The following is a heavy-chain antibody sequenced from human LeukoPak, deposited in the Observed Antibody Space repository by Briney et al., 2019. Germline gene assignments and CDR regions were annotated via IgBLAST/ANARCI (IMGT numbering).Heavy chain of an antibody. V-gene: IGHV4-4*07. CDR2: IYTSGST. J-gene: IGHJ6*03. CDR1: GGSISSYY. Sequence: TSETLSLTCTVSGGSISSYYWSWIRQPAGKGLEWIGRIYTSGSTNYNPSLKSRVTMSVDTSKNQFSLKLSSVTAADTAVYYCARDRVELSYYYYYYMDVWGKGTTDTVSS. CDR3: ARDRVELSYYYYYYMDV. D-gene: IGHD1-7*01.